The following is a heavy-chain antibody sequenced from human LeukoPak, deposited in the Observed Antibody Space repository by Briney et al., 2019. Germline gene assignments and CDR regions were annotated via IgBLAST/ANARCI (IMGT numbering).Heavy chain of an antibody. CDR2: IYTSGST. D-gene: IGHD3-10*01. Sequence: SETLSLTCAVYGGSFSGYYWSWIRQPAGKGLEWIGLIYTSGSTNYNPSLQSRVTISLDTSKNQFSLNLTSVTAADTAVYYCARDRRGYYFDYWGQGTLATVSS. V-gene: IGHV4-4*07. J-gene: IGHJ4*02. CDR1: GGSFSGYY. CDR3: ARDRRGYYFDY.